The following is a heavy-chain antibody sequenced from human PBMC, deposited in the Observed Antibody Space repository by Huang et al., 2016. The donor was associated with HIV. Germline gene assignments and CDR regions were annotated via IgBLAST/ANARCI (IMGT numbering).Heavy chain of an antibody. CDR1: GGSLSSSSYY. D-gene: IGHD3-10*01. V-gene: IGHV4-39*01. CDR2: IYYSGST. CDR3: ARSLSSYYYGSGSYYNGYYFDY. Sequence: QLQLQESGPGLVKPSETLSLTCTVSGGSLSSSSYYWGWIRQPPGRGLEWIGNIYYSGSTYYNPSLKSRVTISVDTSKDQFSLKLSSVTAADTAVYYCARSLSSYYYGSGSYYNGYYFDYWGQGTLVTVSS. J-gene: IGHJ4*02.